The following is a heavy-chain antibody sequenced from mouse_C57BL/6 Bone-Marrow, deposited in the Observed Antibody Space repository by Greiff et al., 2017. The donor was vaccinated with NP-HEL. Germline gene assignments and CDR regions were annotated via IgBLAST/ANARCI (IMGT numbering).Heavy chain of an antibody. CDR3: ARSGYYAMDY. CDR2: IYPRDGST. CDR1: GYTFTSYD. Sequence: VKLMESGPELVKPGASVKLSCKASGYTFTSYDINWGKQRPGQGLEWIGRIYPRDGSTKYNEKFKGKATLTVDTSSSTAYMELHSLTSEDSAVYFCARSGYYAMDYWGQGTSVTVSS. J-gene: IGHJ4*01. V-gene: IGHV1-85*01.